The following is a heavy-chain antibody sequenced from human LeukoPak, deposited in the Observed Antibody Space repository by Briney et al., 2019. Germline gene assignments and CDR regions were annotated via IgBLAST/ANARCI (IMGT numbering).Heavy chain of an antibody. CDR1: GFTFSSYS. CDR2: ISSSSSTI. Sequence: PGGSLRLSCAASGFTFSSYSMNWVRQAPGKGLEWVSYISSSSSTIYYADSVKGRFTISRDNAKNSLYLQMNSLRAEDTAVYYCAFTAPYYYYMDVWGKGTTVTVSS. V-gene: IGHV3-48*04. J-gene: IGHJ6*03. CDR3: AFTAPYYYYMDV.